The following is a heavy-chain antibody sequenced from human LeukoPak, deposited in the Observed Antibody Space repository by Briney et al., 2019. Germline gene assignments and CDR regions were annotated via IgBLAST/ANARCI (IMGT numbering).Heavy chain of an antibody. Sequence: GASAKVSCKASGYTFTSYGISWVRQAPGQGLEWMGWISAYNGNTNYAQKLQGRVTMTTDTSTSTAYMELRSLRSDDTAVYYCARDRRTVAGTGSGYYFDYWGQGTLVTVSS. CDR2: ISAYNGNT. CDR1: GYTFTSYG. D-gene: IGHD6-19*01. CDR3: ARDRRTVAGTGSGYYFDY. J-gene: IGHJ4*02. V-gene: IGHV1-18*01.